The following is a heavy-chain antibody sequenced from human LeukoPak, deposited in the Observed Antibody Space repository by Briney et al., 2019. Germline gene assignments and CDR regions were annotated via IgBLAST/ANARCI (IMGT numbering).Heavy chain of an antibody. J-gene: IGHJ5*02. D-gene: IGHD3-10*01. CDR3: AEKVRQDYYGSGSYNWFDP. V-gene: IGHV1-69*06. Sequence: ASVKVSCKASGGTFSSYAISWVRQAPGQGLEWMGGIIPIFGTANYAQKFQGRVTITADKSTSTAYMELSSLRSEDTAVYYCAEKVRQDYYGSGSYNWFDPWGQGTLVTVSS. CDR2: IIPIFGTA. CDR1: GGTFSSYA.